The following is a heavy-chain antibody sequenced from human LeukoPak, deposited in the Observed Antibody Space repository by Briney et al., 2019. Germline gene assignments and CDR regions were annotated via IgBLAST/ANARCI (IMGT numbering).Heavy chain of an antibody. J-gene: IGHJ5*02. V-gene: IGHV4-39*02. D-gene: IGHD1-26*01. CDR1: GGSISSSSYY. CDR3: AKDLGAINWFDP. Sequence: SETLSLTCTVSGGSISSSSYYWGWIRQPPGKGLEWIGSIYYSGSTYYNPSLKSRVTISVDTSKNQFSLKLSSVTAADTAVYYCAKDLGAINWFDPWGQGTLVTVSS. CDR2: IYYSGST.